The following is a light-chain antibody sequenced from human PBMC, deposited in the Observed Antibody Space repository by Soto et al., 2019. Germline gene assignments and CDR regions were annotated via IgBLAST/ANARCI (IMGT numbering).Light chain of an antibody. V-gene: IGKV3D-20*01. CDR2: GSS. Sequence: EIVLTQSPATLSLSPGERATLSCGASQTVSSSNLAWYQQKPGLAPRLLIYGSSSRATGIPDRFGGSGSGTDFTLTISRLEPEDFAVYYCQQYGSSPLTFGGGTKVEIK. J-gene: IGKJ4*01. CDR3: QQYGSSPLT. CDR1: QTVSSSN.